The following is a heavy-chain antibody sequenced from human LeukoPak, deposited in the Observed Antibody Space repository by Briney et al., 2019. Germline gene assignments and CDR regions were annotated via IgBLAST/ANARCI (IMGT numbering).Heavy chain of an antibody. Sequence: ASVKVSCKASGYTFTSYYMHWVRQAPGQGLEWMGIINPSGGSTSYAQKFQGRVTMARDTSTSTVYMELSSLRSEDTAVYYCARDYQGQFWEWATGNRFDYWGQGTLVTVSS. D-gene: IGHD3-3*01. CDR2: INPSGGST. J-gene: IGHJ4*02. CDR3: ARDYQGQFWEWATGNRFDY. CDR1: GYTFTSYY. V-gene: IGHV1-46*01.